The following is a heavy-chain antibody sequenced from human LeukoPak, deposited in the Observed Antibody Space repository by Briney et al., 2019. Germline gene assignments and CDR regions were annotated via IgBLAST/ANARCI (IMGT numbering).Heavy chain of an antibody. J-gene: IGHJ5*02. CDR2: ISSSGSSI. V-gene: IGHV3-48*04. CDR1: GFTFSSYS. Sequence: GGSLRLSCAASGFTFSSYSMNWIRQAPGKGLEWVSYISSSGSSIHYADSVKGRFTISRDNAKNSLFLQMNSLRAEDTAVYYCVRASYYYDTSGSPRGWFDPWGQGTLVTVSS. CDR3: VRASYYYDTSGSPRGWFDP. D-gene: IGHD3-22*01.